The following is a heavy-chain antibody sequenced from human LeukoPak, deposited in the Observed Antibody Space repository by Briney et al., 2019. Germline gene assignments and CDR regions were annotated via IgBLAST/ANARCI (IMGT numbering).Heavy chain of an antibody. CDR3: ARDSLFDSLAY. CDR2: IYYSGST. D-gene: IGHD2-21*01. CDR1: GGSISSYY. J-gene: IGHJ4*02. Sequence: PSETLSLTCTVSGGSISSYYWSWIRQPPGKGLEWIGYIYYSGSTNYNPSLKSRVTMSVDASRNQFSLKLSSVTAADTAVYYCARDSLFDSLAYWGQGALVTVSS. V-gene: IGHV4-59*01.